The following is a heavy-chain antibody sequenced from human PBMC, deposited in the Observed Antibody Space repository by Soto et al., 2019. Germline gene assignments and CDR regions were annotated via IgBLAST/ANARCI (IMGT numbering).Heavy chain of an antibody. CDR1: GGSFSSYY. CDR3: ARDRAVSASSSYYWYFDL. Sequence: QVQLQESGPGLVKPSETLSVTCTVSGGSFSSYYWSWIRQPPGKGPEWIGYISYSGNTDYNPSLKSRATISVDTSKNQFSLKVTSVTAADTAVYYCARDRAVSASSSYYWYFDLWGRGTLVTVSS. J-gene: IGHJ2*01. D-gene: IGHD6-6*01. CDR2: ISYSGNT. V-gene: IGHV4-59*01.